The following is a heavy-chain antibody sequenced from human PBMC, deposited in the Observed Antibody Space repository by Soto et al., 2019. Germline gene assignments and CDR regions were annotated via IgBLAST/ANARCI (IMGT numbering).Heavy chain of an antibody. CDR3: ARDPIGPGIFDY. D-gene: IGHD1-26*01. CDR2: IWYDASKE. Sequence: QVQLVESGGGVVQPGRSLRLSCVASGFTFSSYGMHWVRQAPGKGLEWVAVIWYDASKEYYADSVKGRFTISRDNTKNTMYLQMNGLRAEDTAVYYCARDPIGPGIFDYWGQGTLVTVSS. CDR1: GFTFSSYG. V-gene: IGHV3-33*01. J-gene: IGHJ4*02.